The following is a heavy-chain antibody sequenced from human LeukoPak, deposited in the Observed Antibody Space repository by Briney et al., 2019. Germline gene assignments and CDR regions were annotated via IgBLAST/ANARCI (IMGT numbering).Heavy chain of an antibody. J-gene: IGHJ3*02. D-gene: IGHD6-19*01. CDR3: AGDLRTVTVAGLGVFDI. Sequence: ASVKVSCKASGYTFTGYYMHWVRQAPGQGLEWMGVIDPTSGKTNYAQKFQGRVTMNRDMSTSTIYLELTSLRSDDTAFYYCAGDLRTVTVAGLGVFDIWGQGTIVSVSS. V-gene: IGHV1-46*01. CDR2: IDPTSGKT. CDR1: GYTFTGYY.